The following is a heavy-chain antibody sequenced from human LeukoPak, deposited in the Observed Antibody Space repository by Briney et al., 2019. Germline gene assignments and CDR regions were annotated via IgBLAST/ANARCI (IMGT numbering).Heavy chain of an antibody. CDR3: ARGLNRKAAAGIKGDV. J-gene: IGHJ6*04. CDR1: GGSFSGYY. CDR2: INHSGST. Sequence: NPSETLSLTCAVYGGSFSGYYWSWIRQPPGKGLEWIGEINHSGSTNYNPSLKSRVTISVDTSKNQFSLKLSSVTAADTAVYYCARGLNRKAAAGIKGDVWGKGTTVTVSS. D-gene: IGHD6-13*01. V-gene: IGHV4-34*01.